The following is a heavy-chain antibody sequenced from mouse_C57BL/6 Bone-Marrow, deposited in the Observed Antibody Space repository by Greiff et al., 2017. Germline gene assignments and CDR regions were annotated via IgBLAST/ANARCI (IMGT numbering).Heavy chain of an antibody. CDR2: IYPSDSET. CDR1: GYTFTSYW. Sequence: QVQLKQPGAELVRPGSSVKLSCKASGYTFTSYWMDWVKQRPGQGLEWIGNIYPSDSETHYNQKFKDKATLTVDKSSITAYMQLSSLTSEDSAVYYCARPPLYSNYRGDYAMDYWGQGTSVTVSS. V-gene: IGHV1-61*01. D-gene: IGHD2-5*01. CDR3: ARPPLYSNYRGDYAMDY. J-gene: IGHJ4*01.